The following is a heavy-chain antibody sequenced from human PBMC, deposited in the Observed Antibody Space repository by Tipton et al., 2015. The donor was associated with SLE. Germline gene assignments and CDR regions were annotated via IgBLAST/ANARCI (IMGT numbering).Heavy chain of an antibody. CDR1: GFTFRSYS. D-gene: IGHD3-22*01. CDR2: ISSTGSYI. CDR3: ARDPVDDSILSFDY. V-gene: IGHV3-21*01. Sequence: SLRLSCAASGFTFRSYSMHWVRQAPGKGLEWVSSISSTGSYIFYADSVKGRFTISRDNAKSSLYLQMNSLRAEDTAVYYCARDPVDDSILSFDYWGQGILVTVSS. J-gene: IGHJ4*02.